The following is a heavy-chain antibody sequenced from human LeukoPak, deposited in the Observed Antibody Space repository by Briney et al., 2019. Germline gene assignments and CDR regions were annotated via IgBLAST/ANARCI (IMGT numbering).Heavy chain of an antibody. Sequence: SVKVSCKASGGTFSSSAISWVRQAPGQGLEWMGGIIPIFGTANYAQKFQGRVTITADESTSTAYMELSSLRSEDTAVYYCAILGYCSGGSCYQPAEYFQHWGQGTLVTVSS. V-gene: IGHV1-69*13. J-gene: IGHJ1*01. CDR3: AILGYCSGGSCYQPAEYFQH. D-gene: IGHD2-15*01. CDR2: IIPIFGTA. CDR1: GGTFSSSA.